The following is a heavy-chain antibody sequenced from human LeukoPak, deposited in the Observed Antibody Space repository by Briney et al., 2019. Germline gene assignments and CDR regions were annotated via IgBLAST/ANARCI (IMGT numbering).Heavy chain of an antibody. D-gene: IGHD6-13*01. Sequence: GGSLRLSCAASGFTFSSCSMNWVRQAPGKGLEWVSSISSSSSYIYYADSVKGRFTISRDNAKNSLYLQMNSLRAEDTAVYYCARDLGIAAAGTYYMDVWGKGTTVTVSS. CDR1: GFTFSSCS. CDR2: ISSSSSYI. V-gene: IGHV3-21*01. J-gene: IGHJ6*03. CDR3: ARDLGIAAAGTYYMDV.